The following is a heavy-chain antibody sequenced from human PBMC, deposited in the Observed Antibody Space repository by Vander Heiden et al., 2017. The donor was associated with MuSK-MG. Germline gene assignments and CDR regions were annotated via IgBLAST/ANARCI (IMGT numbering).Heavy chain of an antibody. V-gene: IGHV4-61*02. CDR1: GGSIRSGYYD. D-gene: IGHD6-19*01. CDR3: ARDLGESSGWYNWCDP. J-gene: IGHJ5*02. Sequence: QVQLQESGPGLAKPSQTLSLTCPVSGGSIRSGYYDWNWSRQPAGKGMEWIGRTSTRGSTNDNPYLESRVTRSVDTAKNQFALKLSSVTAADTAVYYCARDLGESSGWYNWCDPWGQGTRGTVSS. CDR2: TSTRGST.